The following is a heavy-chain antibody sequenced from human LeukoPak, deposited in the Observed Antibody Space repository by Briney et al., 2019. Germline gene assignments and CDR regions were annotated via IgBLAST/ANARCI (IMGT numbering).Heavy chain of an antibody. Sequence: ASVKVSCKASGGTFSSYAISWVRQAPGQGLVWMGGIIPIFGTANYAQKFQGRVTITADESTSTAYMELSSLRSEDTAVYYCAREGYSSSWYPPRSWFDPWGQGTLVTVSS. V-gene: IGHV1-69*13. CDR1: GGTFSSYA. J-gene: IGHJ5*02. CDR2: IIPIFGTA. CDR3: AREGYSSSWYPPRSWFDP. D-gene: IGHD6-13*01.